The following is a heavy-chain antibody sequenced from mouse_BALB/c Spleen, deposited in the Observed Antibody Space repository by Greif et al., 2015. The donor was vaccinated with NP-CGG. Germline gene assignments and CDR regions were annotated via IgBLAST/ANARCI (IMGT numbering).Heavy chain of an antibody. CDR3: AKSGDYENSFDY. CDR2: IHPNSGNV. D-gene: IGHD2-4*01. V-gene: IGHV1S130*01. CDR1: GYTFTNSW. Sequence: VKLMESGSVLVRPGASVKLSCKASGYTFTNSWMHWAKQRPGQGLEWIGEIHPNSGNVNYNEKFKGKATLTVDTSSSTAYVDLSSLTSEDSAVFYCAKSGDYENSFDYWGQGTTLTVSS. J-gene: IGHJ2*01.